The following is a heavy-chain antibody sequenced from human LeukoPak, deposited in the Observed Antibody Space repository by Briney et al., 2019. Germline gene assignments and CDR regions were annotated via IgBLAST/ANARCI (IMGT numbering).Heavy chain of an antibody. CDR2: ISYDGSNK. J-gene: IGHJ4*02. CDR1: GFTFSSYA. Sequence: GRSLRLSCAASGFTFSSYAMHWVRQAPGKGLEWVAVISYDGSNKYYADSVKGRFTISRDNSKNTLYLQMNSLRAEDTAVYYCARNEDYFDYWGQGTLVTVFS. CDR3: ARNEDYFDY. V-gene: IGHV3-30*14.